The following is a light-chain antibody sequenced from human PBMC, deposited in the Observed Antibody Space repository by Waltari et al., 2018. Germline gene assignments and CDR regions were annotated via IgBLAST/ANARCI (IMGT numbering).Light chain of an antibody. CDR2: RNN. CDR1: RSNIERNT. Sequence: QSVLTQPPSMSGTPGQRVTISCSGSRSNIERNTVNWYQQVPGTAPKVLIYRNNQRPSGVPDRFSGSKSGTSASLAISGLQSEDEADYHCAAWDDSLGGPVFGGGTTLTVL. CDR3: AAWDDSLGGPV. V-gene: IGLV1-44*01. J-gene: IGLJ2*01.